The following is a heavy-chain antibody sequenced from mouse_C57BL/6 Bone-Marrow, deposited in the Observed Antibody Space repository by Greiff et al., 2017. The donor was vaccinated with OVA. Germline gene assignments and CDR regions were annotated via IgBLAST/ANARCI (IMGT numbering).Heavy chain of an antibody. CDR3: ATTEVCAY. CDR2: IYPRSGNT. Sequence: QVQLKQSGAELARPGASVKLSCKASGYTFTSYGISWVKQRTGQGLEWIGEIYPRSGNTYYNEKFKGKATLTADKSSSTAYMELRSLTSEDSAVYFCATTEVCAYWGQGTLVTVSA. J-gene: IGHJ3*01. V-gene: IGHV1-81*01. CDR1: GYTFTSYG.